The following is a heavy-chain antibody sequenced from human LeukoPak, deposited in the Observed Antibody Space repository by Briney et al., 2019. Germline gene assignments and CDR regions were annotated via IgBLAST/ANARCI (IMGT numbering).Heavy chain of an antibody. J-gene: IGHJ4*02. Sequence: GGSLRLSCAASGFTFSSYDMHWVRQATGKGLEWVSAIGTAGDTYYPGSVKGRFTISRENAKNSLYLQMNSLRAGDTAVYYCARTNYDFWSGHYDGWGQGTLVTVSS. D-gene: IGHD3-3*01. CDR2: IGTAGDT. CDR1: GFTFSSYD. CDR3: ARTNYDFWSGHYDG. V-gene: IGHV3-13*01.